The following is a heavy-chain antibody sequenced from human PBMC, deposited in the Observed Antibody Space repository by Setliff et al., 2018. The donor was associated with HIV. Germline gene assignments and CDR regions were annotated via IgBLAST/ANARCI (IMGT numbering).Heavy chain of an antibody. CDR3: ARAPGTSMIVLVTHVAFDI. CDR1: ADSIGTNHW. V-gene: IGHV4-4*02. D-gene: IGHD3-22*01. CDR2: ISQSGKT. Sequence: PSETLSLTCAVSADSIGTNHWWNWVRQPPGKGLEWIGEISQSGKTNYHPSLKSRITISMEASKTHFSLTLNSVTAADTAVYYCARAPGTSMIVLVTHVAFDIWGQGTMVTVSS. J-gene: IGHJ3*02.